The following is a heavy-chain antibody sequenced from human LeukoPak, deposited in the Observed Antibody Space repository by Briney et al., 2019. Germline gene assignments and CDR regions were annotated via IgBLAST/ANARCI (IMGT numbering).Heavy chain of an antibody. J-gene: IGHJ4*02. Sequence: ASVKVSCKASGYTFTGYYMHWVRQAPGQGLEWMGWINPNSGGTNYAQKFQGRVIMTRDTSISRAYMELSRLRSDDTAVYYCARGPWRYSGYDFVPGFDYWGQGTLVTVSS. CDR1: GYTFTGYY. D-gene: IGHD5-12*01. CDR3: ARGPWRYSGYDFVPGFDY. V-gene: IGHV1-2*02. CDR2: INPNSGGT.